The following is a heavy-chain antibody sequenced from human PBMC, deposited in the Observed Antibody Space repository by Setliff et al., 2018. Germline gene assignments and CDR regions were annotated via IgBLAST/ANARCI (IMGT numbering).Heavy chain of an antibody. CDR1: GYTFTSYY. CDR2: INTGGGSA. CDR3: ARGGVAAAGRKGVFEY. J-gene: IGHJ4*02. Sequence: ASVKVSCKASGYTFTSYYMYWVRQAPGQGLEWMGTINTGGGSASLVDQFQGRVTMTRDTSTSTIYLELNSLTSDDTAVYYCARGGVAAAGRKGVFEYWGQGTLVTV. V-gene: IGHV1-46*01. D-gene: IGHD6-13*01.